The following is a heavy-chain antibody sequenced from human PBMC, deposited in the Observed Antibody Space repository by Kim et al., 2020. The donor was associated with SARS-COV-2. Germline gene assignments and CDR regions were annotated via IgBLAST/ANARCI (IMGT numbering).Heavy chain of an antibody. Sequence: SVKVSCKASGFTFTSSAVQWVRQARGQRLEWIGWIVVGSGNTNYAQKFQERVTITRDMSTSTAYMELSSLRSEDTAVYYCAAVIWGKMVRGSYTNERDYWGQGAPGTVSP. D-gene: IGHD3-16*01. CDR3: AAVIWGKMVRGSYTNERDY. J-gene: IGHJ4*02. V-gene: IGHV1-58*01. CDR1: GFTFTSSA. CDR2: IVVGSGNT.